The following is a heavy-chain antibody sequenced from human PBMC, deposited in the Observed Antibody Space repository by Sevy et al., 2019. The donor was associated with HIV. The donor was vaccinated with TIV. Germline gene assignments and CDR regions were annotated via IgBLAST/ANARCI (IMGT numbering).Heavy chain of an antibody. J-gene: IGHJ6*02. CDR2: IIPIFGTA. V-gene: IGHV1-69*13. CDR1: GGTFSSYA. D-gene: IGHD3-10*01. Sequence: ASVKVSCKASGGTFSSYAISWVRQAPGQGLEWMGGIIPIFGTANYAQKFQGRVTITADESTSTAYMELSSRRSEDTAVYYCARDKGVRGVITSYYYYYYGMDVWGQGTTVTVSS. CDR3: ARDKGVRGVITSYYYYYYGMDV.